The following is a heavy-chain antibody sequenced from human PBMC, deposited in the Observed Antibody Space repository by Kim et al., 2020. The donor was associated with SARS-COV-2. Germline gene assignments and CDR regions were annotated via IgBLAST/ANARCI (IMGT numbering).Heavy chain of an antibody. CDR2: INHSGST. Sequence: SETLSLTCAVYGGSFSGYYWSWIRQPPGKGLEWIGEINHSGSTNYNPSLKSRVTISVDTSKNQFSLKLSSVTAADTAVYYCARGENRDIVVVPAALDYWGQGTLVTVSS. CDR3: ARGENRDIVVVPAALDY. V-gene: IGHV4-34*01. CDR1: GGSFSGYY. J-gene: IGHJ4*02. D-gene: IGHD2-2*01.